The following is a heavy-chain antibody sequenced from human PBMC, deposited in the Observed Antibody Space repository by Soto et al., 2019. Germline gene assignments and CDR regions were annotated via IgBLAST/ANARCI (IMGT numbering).Heavy chain of an antibody. CDR1: GGSISSSSYY. CDR3: ARLPRSHSYGYHPGIDY. CDR2: IYYSGST. Sequence: SETLSLTCTVSGGSISSSSYYWGWIRQPPGKGLEWIGSIYYSGSTYYNPSLKSRVTISVDTSKNQFSLKLSSVTAADTAVYHCARLPRSHSYGYHPGIDYWGQGTLVTVSS. D-gene: IGHD5-18*01. V-gene: IGHV4-39*01. J-gene: IGHJ4*02.